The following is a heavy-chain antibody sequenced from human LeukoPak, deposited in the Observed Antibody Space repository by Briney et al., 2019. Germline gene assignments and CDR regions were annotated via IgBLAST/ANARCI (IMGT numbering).Heavy chain of an antibody. V-gene: IGHV3-33*01. CDR1: GFTFSSYG. J-gene: IGHJ4*02. CDR3: ARGVWGSYRYPVTFDY. Sequence: GGSLRLSCAASGFTFSSYGMHWVRQAPGKGLEWVAVIWYDGSNKHYADSVKGRFTISRDNTKNTLYLQMNSLRAEDTAVFYCARGVWGSYRYPVTFDYWGQGTLVTVSS. D-gene: IGHD3-16*02. CDR2: IWYDGSNK.